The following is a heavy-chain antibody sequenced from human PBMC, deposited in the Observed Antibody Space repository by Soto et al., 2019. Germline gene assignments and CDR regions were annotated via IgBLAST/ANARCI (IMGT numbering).Heavy chain of an antibody. CDR2: IYWDDDK. D-gene: IGHD1-7*01. CDR3: AHKGTEGSFDY. J-gene: IGHJ4*02. CDR1: GFSLNTIDVA. V-gene: IGHV2-5*02. Sequence: SGPTLVNPTQTLTLTCTFSGFSLNTIDVAVGWIRQPPGKALEWLALIYWDDDKRFSPSLRSRLTITKYTSRNQVVLSMTNVDPVDTATYFCAHKGTEGSFDYWGQGTLVTVSS.